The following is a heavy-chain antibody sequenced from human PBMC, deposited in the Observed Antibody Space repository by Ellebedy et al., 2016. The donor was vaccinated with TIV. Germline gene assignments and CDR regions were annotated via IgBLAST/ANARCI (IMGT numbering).Heavy chain of an antibody. Sequence: GGSLRLXXAASGLTFSSFAIHWVRQAPGKGLEWVAVISDDGSNKYYIDSVKGRFTISRDNSKNTLYLQMNSLRAGDTAVYYCAKIRAQWEPLDYWGQGTLVTVSS. D-gene: IGHD1-26*01. V-gene: IGHV3-30*18. CDR1: GLTFSSFA. CDR2: ISDDGSNK. J-gene: IGHJ4*02. CDR3: AKIRAQWEPLDY.